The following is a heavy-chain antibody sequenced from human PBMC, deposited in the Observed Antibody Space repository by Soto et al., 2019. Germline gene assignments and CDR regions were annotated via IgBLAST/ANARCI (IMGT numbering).Heavy chain of an antibody. CDR1: GFTFSNAW. CDR3: TTGQATTTVVTPIDAPPHYYYGMDV. D-gene: IGHD4-17*01. J-gene: IGHJ6*02. Sequence: GGSLRLSCAASGFTFSNAWMSWVRQAPGKGLEWVGRIKSKTDGGTTDYAAPVKGRFTISRDDSKNTLYLQMNSLKTEDTAVYYCTTGQATTTVVTPIDAPPHYYYGMDVWGQGTTVTVSS. CDR2: IKSKTDGGTT. V-gene: IGHV3-15*01.